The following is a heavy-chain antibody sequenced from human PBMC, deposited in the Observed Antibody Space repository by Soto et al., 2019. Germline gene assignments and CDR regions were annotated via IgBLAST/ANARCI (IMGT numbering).Heavy chain of an antibody. CDR1: GYSFTSYW. J-gene: IGHJ6*02. Sequence: PGESLKISCKGSGYSFTSYWIGWVRQMPGKGLEWMGIIYPGDSDTRYSPSFQGQATISADKSISTAYLQWSSLKASDTAMYYCARLIGHSMVRGVIWSTDHDYGMDVWGQGTTVTVSS. CDR3: ARLIGHSMVRGVIWSTDHDYGMDV. CDR2: IYPGDSDT. V-gene: IGHV5-51*01. D-gene: IGHD3-10*01.